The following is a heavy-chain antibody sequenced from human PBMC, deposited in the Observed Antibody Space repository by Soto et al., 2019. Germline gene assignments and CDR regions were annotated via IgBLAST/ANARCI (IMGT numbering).Heavy chain of an antibody. CDR2: VYHTGRT. D-gene: IGHD3-3*01. J-gene: IGHJ4*02. Sequence: SETLSLTCTVPGGSFKSGSYSWSWIRQPPGKGLEWIGYVYHTGRTSYNPSLKSRVSISMDTSKNQFSLNLDSATAADTAVYFCARDFAYFDSWGQGTLVTVSS. CDR1: GGSFKSGSYS. CDR3: ARDFAYFDS. V-gene: IGHV4-61*01.